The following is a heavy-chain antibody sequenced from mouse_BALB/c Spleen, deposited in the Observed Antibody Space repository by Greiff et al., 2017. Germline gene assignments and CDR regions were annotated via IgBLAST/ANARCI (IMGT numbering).Heavy chain of an antibody. D-gene: IGHD2-4*01. CDR3: ARSTMSFDY. V-gene: IGHV14-3*02. Sequence: EVQVVESGAELVKPGASVKLSCTASGFNIKDTYMHWVKQRPEQGLEWIGRIDPANGNTKYDPKFQGKATITADTSSNTAYLQLSSLTSEDTAVYYCARSTMSFDYWGQGTTLTVSS. J-gene: IGHJ2*01. CDR1: GFNIKDTY. CDR2: IDPANGNT.